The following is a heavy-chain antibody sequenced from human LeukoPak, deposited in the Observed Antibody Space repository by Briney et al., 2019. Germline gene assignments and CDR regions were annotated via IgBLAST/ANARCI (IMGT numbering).Heavy chain of an antibody. CDR3: ARVTYDFWSSPTYYMDV. CDR1: GFTFSSYS. CDR2: ISSSSSTI. V-gene: IGHV3-48*01. D-gene: IGHD3-3*01. J-gene: IGHJ6*03. Sequence: GGSLRLSCAASGFTFSSYSMNWVRQAPGKGLEWVSYISSSSSTIYYADSVKGRFAISRDNAKNSLYLQMNSLRAEDTAVYYCARVTYDFWSSPTYYMDVWGKGTTVTVSS.